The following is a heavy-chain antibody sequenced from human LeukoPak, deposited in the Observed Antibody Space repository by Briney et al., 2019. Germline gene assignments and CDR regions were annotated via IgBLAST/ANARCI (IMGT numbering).Heavy chain of an antibody. CDR1: GYSITTYS. J-gene: IGHJ6*03. D-gene: IGHD2-2*01. Sequence: PGESLKISCKGSGYSITTYSIGWVRQMPGEGLEWMGTIYPGDSDAKYSPSFQGHLTISADKSISTAYLQWSSLKASDTAIFYCARAGGNASPYYYYYMDVWGKGATVTVSS. CDR3: ARAGGNASPYYYYYMDV. CDR2: IYPGDSDA. V-gene: IGHV5-51*01.